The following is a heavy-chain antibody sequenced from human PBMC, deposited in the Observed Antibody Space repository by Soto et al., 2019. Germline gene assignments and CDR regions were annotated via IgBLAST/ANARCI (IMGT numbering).Heavy chain of an antibody. D-gene: IGHD3-10*01. CDR1: GFSLSTSGVG. CDR2: IYWDDDK. CDR3: AHFSFGMMVRGPTRGYFDY. Sequence: QITLKESGPTLVKPTQTLTLTCTFSGFSLSTSGVGVGWIRQPPGKALEWLALIYWDDDKRYSPSLKSRLTIPKDTSKNQVVLTMTNMDPVDTATYYCAHFSFGMMVRGPTRGYFDYWGQGTLVTVSS. V-gene: IGHV2-5*02. J-gene: IGHJ4*02.